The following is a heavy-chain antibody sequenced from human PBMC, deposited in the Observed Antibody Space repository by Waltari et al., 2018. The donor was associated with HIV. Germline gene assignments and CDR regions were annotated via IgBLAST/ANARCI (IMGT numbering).Heavy chain of an antibody. CDR2: IKEDGSEM. J-gene: IGHJ4*02. CDR1: GFTFSGSW. Sequence: EVQLVESGGGLVQPGGSLRLTCAASGFTFSGSWMTWVRQAPGKGLEWVATIKEDGSEMYYVDSVKGRFTISRDSAENSLYLQMSSLRAEDTSVYYCARFTFTATMDDWGQGTLVTVSS. V-gene: IGHV3-7*01. CDR3: ARFTFTATMDD. D-gene: IGHD1-7*01.